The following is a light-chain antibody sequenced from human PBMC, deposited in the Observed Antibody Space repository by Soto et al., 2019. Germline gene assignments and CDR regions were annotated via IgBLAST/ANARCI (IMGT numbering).Light chain of an antibody. Sequence: QSALTQPASVSGSPGQSITISCTGTSSDVGGYNYVSWYQQEPGKAPKLMIYEVSKRPSGVPARFSGSKSGNTASLTVSGLQAEDEADYYCSSHAGSNNLVFGTGTKLTVL. CDR1: SSDVGGYNY. V-gene: IGLV2-8*01. CDR3: SSHAGSNNLV. CDR2: EVS. J-gene: IGLJ1*01.